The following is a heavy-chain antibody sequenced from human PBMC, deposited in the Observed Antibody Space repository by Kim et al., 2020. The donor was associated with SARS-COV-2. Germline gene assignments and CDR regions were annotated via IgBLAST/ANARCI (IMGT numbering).Heavy chain of an antibody. D-gene: IGHD3-10*01. V-gene: IGHV3-23*01. J-gene: IGHJ4*02. Sequence: GGSLRLSCAASGFTFSSYAMSWVRQAPGKGLEWVSAISGSGGSTYYADSVKGRFTISRDNSKNTLYLQMNSLRAEDTAVYYCAKVAQVRGVTPLYYFDYWGQGTLVTVSS. CDR2: ISGSGGST. CDR1: GFTFSSYA. CDR3: AKVAQVRGVTPLYYFDY.